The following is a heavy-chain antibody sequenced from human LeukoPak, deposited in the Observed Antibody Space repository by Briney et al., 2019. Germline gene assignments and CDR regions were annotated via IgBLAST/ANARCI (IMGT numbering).Heavy chain of an antibody. Sequence: SETLSLTCTGSGGSISSYYWSWVRQPPGKGVEWIGYIYYTGSTNYNPSLKSRLTISVDTSKNQFSLRLSSVTASDTAVYYCARVAINGYYFFDYWGQGTLVTVSS. CDR1: GGSISSYY. CDR3: ARVAINGYYFFDY. V-gene: IGHV4-59*08. CDR2: IYYTGST. J-gene: IGHJ4*02. D-gene: IGHD3-22*01.